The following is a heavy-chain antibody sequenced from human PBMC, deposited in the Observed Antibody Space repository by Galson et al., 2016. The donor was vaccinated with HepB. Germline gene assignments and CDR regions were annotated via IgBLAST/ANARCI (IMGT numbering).Heavy chain of an antibody. Sequence: SLRLSCAASGFSFSTYWMSWVRQAPGKGLEWVANIKGDGSDKKYVDSVKGRFTISRDNAKNSLYLQMDSLRGEDTAVYYCVRDGYSSSWFSQYYWGQGTLVTVST. CDR1: GFSFSTYW. D-gene: IGHD6-13*01. CDR3: VRDGYSSSWFSQYY. V-gene: IGHV3-7*01. J-gene: IGHJ4*02. CDR2: IKGDGSDK.